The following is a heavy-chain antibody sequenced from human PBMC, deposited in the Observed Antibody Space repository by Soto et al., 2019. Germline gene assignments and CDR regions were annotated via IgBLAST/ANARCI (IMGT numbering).Heavy chain of an antibody. Sequence: QVQLQESGPGLVKPSQTLSLTCTVSGGSISSGGYYWSWNRQHPGKGLEWNGYIYYIGSTYYNPSLKSRVTMSVDTSKNQFSLKLSSVTAADAALYYCACYYGGNSHYWGQGTLVTVSS. D-gene: IGHD4-17*01. V-gene: IGHV4-31*03. CDR3: ACYYGGNSHY. CDR2: IYYIGST. CDR1: GGSISSGGYY. J-gene: IGHJ4*02.